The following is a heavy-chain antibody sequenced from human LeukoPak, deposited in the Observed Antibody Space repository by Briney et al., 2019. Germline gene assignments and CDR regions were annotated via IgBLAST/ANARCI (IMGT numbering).Heavy chain of an antibody. V-gene: IGHV4-34*01. D-gene: IGHD3-22*01. Sequence: SETLSLTCAVDGRSFSNYYWSWIRQPPGKGLEWIGEINRNGSTNYNPSLKSRVTISIDTSKNQFSLRLNSVTAADTAVYYCARDSLYSSGYYYPRLLDYWGQGTLVTVSS. CDR2: INRNGST. CDR3: ARDSLYSSGYYYPRLLDY. CDR1: GRSFSNYY. J-gene: IGHJ4*02.